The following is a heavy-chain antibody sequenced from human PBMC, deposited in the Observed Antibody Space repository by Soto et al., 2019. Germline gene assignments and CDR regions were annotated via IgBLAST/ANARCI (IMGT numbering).Heavy chain of an antibody. CDR1: GFTFSSYG. J-gene: IGHJ4*02. CDR2: ISYDGSNK. D-gene: IGHD3-22*01. CDR3: ARPKDYDDCLDY. Sequence: GGSLRLSCAASGFTFSSYGMHWVRQAPGKGLEWVAVISYDGSNKYYADSVKGRFTISRDNSKNTLYLQMNSLRAEDTAVYYCARPKDYDDCLDYWGQGTLVTVSS. V-gene: IGHV3-30*03.